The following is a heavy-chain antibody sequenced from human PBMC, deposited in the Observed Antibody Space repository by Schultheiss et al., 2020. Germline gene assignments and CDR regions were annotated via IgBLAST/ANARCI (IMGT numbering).Heavy chain of an antibody. J-gene: IGHJ4*02. D-gene: IGHD3-16*01. CDR1: GFTFSDHY. V-gene: IGHV3-72*01. Sequence: GGSLRLSCAASGFTFSDHYMDWVRQAPGKGLEWVGRSGDKANPYTTEFAASVKGRFTISRDDSKISLYLQMNSLRAEDTAVYYCANLGGDRPLDYWGQGTLVTVSS. CDR3: ANLGGDRPLDY. CDR2: SGDKANPYTT.